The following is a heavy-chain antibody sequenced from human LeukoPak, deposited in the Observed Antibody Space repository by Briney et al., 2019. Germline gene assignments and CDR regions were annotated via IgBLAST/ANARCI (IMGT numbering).Heavy chain of an antibody. V-gene: IGHV3-23*01. D-gene: IGHD3-22*01. J-gene: IGHJ4*02. CDR2: ISESDGST. Sequence: GGSLRLSCAASGSTFSRYAMSWVRPAPGKGLEWLSAISESDGSTYYADSVKGRFTISRGNSKNTLYLQMNSLGADDTAVYFCAKDPRYYDSSGSEGYWGQGTLVTVSS. CDR3: AKDPRYYDSSGSEGY. CDR1: GSTFSRYA.